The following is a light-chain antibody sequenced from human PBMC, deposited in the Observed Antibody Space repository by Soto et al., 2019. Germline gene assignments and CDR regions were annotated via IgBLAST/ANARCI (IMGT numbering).Light chain of an antibody. J-gene: IGKJ2*01. Sequence: EIVMTQSPATVSVSPGERGTLYCRASQSVGNNLAWYQQKPGQAPSLFIFGASVRATGVPDRFSGSGSGTEFTLSISNLQSEDSAVYYCQQYESWPPLFTFGQGTKVDI. CDR1: QSVGNN. CDR2: GAS. V-gene: IGKV3-15*01. CDR3: QQYESWPPLFT.